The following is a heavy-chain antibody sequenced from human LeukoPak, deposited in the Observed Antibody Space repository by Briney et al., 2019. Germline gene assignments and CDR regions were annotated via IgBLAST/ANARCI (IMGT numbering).Heavy chain of an antibody. J-gene: IGHJ1*01. D-gene: IGHD3-9*01. CDR2: IISSRSYI. V-gene: IGHV3-21*01. CDR3: ARDSLWSYDILTGHYGGDGYFQH. CDR1: GFTFSSYS. Sequence: GGSLRLSCAPSGFTFSSYSMNWVRQAPGKGLEWVSSIISSRSYIYYADSVKGRFTISRDNAKNSLYLQMNSLRAEDTAVYYCARDSLWSYDILTGHYGGDGYFQHWGQGTLVTVSS.